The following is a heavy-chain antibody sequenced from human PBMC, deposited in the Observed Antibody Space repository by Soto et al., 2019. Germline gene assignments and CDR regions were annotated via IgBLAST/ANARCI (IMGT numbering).Heavy chain of an antibody. D-gene: IGHD3-16*02. CDR3: ATAFGGVIVDAFDI. CDR2: FDPEDDET. J-gene: IGHJ3*02. V-gene: IGHV1-24*01. Sequence: ASVNDSCKVSGYTLTELSMHWVRQAPGKGLEWMGGFDPEDDETIYAKKFQGRVTMTEDTSTDTAYMEFSRLRSEDTAVYYGATAFGGVIVDAFDIWGQGTMVTVSS. CDR1: GYTLTELS.